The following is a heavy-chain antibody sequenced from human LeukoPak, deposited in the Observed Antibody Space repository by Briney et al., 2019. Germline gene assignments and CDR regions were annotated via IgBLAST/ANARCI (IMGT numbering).Heavy chain of an antibody. V-gene: IGHV4-39*07. CDR2: IYYSGNT. Sequence: PSETLSLTCTVSGGSISSSSHYWAWIRQPPGKGLEWIANIYYSGNTYYNPSLKSRVTISVDMSKTKFSLRVGSVTAAETAVYYCAREGVLRFLEYGIKYYYYYMDVWGKGTTVTVSS. D-gene: IGHD3-3*01. CDR1: GGSISSSSHY. CDR3: AREGVLRFLEYGIKYYYYYMDV. J-gene: IGHJ6*03.